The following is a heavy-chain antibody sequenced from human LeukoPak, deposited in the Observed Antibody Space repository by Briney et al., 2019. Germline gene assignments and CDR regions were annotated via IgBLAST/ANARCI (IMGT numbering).Heavy chain of an antibody. D-gene: IGHD5-18*01. CDR3: ARDERGYSYGPQAHRGDSYFDY. CDR2: TYYRSKWYN. J-gene: IGHJ4*02. V-gene: IGHV6-1*01. CDR1: GDSVSSNSAA. Sequence: SQTLSLTCAISGDSVSSNSAAWNWIRQSPSRGLEWLGRTYYRSKWYNDYAVSVKSRITINPDTSKNQFSLQLNSVTPEDTAVYYCARDERGYSYGPQAHRGDSYFDYWGQGTLVTVSS.